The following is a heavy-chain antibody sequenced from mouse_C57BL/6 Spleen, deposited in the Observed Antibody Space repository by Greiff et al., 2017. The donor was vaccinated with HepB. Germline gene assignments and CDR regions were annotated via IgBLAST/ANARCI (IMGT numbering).Heavy chain of an antibody. J-gene: IGHJ1*03. CDR3: ARGASMPYWYFDV. CDR1: GYTFTNYW. Sequence: VKLQESGAELVRPGTSVKMSCKASGYTFTNYWIGWAKQRPGHGLEWIGDIYPGGGYTNYNEKFKGKATLTADKSSSTAYMQFSSLTSEDSAIYYCARGASMPYWYFDVWGTGTTVTVSS. V-gene: IGHV1-63*01. D-gene: IGHD2-3*01. CDR2: IYPGGGYT.